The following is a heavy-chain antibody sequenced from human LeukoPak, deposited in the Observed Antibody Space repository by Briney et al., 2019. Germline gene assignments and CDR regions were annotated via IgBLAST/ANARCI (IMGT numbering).Heavy chain of an antibody. V-gene: IGHV4-4*07. J-gene: IGHJ4*02. D-gene: IGHD3-16*02. CDR2: LYTSGST. CDR3: AREDPYYDYVWGSYRYGYYFDY. Sequence: SETLSLTCTVSGGSISSYYWSWIRQPAGRGLEWIGRLYTSGSTNYNPSLKSRVTMSLDTSKNHFSLKLSSVTAADTAVYYCAREDPYYDYVWGSYRYGYYFDYWGQGTLVTVSS. CDR1: GGSISSYY.